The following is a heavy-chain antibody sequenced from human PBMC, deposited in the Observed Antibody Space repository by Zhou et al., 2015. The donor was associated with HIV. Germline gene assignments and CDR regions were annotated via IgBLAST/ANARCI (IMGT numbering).Heavy chain of an antibody. D-gene: IGHD1-7*01. Sequence: QVQLVQSGAEVKKPGSSVKVSCKASGGTFSSYTISWVRQAPGQGLEWMGRIIPILGIANYAQKFQGRVTITADKSTSTAYMELSSLRSEDTAVYYCARQELSGRWDYYYGMDVWGQGTTVTVSS. V-gene: IGHV1-69*02. CDR1: GGTFSSYT. J-gene: IGHJ6*02. CDR2: IIPILGIA. CDR3: ARQELSGRWDYYYGMDV.